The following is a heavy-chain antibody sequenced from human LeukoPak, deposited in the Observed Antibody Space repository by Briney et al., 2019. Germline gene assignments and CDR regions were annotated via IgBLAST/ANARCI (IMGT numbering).Heavy chain of an antibody. Sequence: SETLSLTCAVYGGSFSGYYWTWIRQPPGKGLEWIGEINHNGSTNYNPSLKSRVTISLDTSKNQFSLKLSSVTAADTAVYYCARGAYYYDSSGYYWNPNYYYYGMDVWGQGTTVTVSS. CDR3: ARGAYYYDSSGYYWNPNYYYYGMDV. V-gene: IGHV4-34*01. CDR2: INHNGST. J-gene: IGHJ6*02. D-gene: IGHD3-22*01. CDR1: GGSFSGYY.